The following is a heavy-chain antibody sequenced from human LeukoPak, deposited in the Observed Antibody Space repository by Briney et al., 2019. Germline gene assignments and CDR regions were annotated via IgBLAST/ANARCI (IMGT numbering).Heavy chain of an antibody. V-gene: IGHV4-38-2*02. CDR1: GYSISSGNY. J-gene: IGHJ4*02. Sequence: SETLSLTCSVSGYSISSGNYWGWIRLPPGKGLQWIGSIYHSGSTYYNPSLKSRVTTSVDTSKNQFSLKLSSVTAADTAVYYCAKGYCRGNSCYDDRGAFDYWGQGTLVTVSS. D-gene: IGHD2-2*01. CDR2: IYHSGST. CDR3: AKGYCRGNSCYDDRGAFDY.